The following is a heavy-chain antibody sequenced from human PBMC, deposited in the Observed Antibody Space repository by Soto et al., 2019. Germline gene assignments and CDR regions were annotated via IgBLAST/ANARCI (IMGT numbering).Heavy chain of an antibody. Sequence: QVQLVESGGGVVQPGRSLRLSCAASGFTFSSYGMHWVREAPGKGLEWVAVISYDGSNKYYADSVKGRFTISRDNSKNTLYLPMNSLRAEDTAVYHCAKGSVGVGYCIITSCSIWVYYWGQGVLVTVSS. CDR2: ISYDGSNK. D-gene: IGHD2-2*03. CDR1: GFTFSSYG. V-gene: IGHV3-30*18. J-gene: IGHJ4*02. CDR3: AKGSVGVGYCIITSCSIWVYY.